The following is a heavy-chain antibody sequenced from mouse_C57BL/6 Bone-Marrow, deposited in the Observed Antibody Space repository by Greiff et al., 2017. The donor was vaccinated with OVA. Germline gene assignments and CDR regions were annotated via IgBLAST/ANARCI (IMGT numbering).Heavy chain of an antibody. CDR2: ISYDGSN. CDR1: GYSITSGYY. J-gene: IGHJ3*01. D-gene: IGHD2-5*01. Sequence: VQLQQSGPGLVKPSQSLSLTCSVPGYSITSGYYWNWIRQFPGNKLEWMGYISYDGSNNYNPSLKNRISITRDTSKNQFFLKLNSVTTEDTATYYCAKTYYSNYVGFAYWGQGTLVTVSA. CDR3: AKTYYSNYVGFAY. V-gene: IGHV3-6*01.